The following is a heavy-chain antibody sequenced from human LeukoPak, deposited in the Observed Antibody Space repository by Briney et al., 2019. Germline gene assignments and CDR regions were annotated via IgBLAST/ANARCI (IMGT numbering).Heavy chain of an antibody. CDR3: ARVYYYGSGSYNSPFDY. CDR2: IYSGGST. Sequence: GGSLRLSCAASGFTVSSNYMSWVRQAPGKGLEWVSVIYSGGSTYYADSVKGRFTISRDNSKNTLYFQMNSLRAEDTAVYYCARVYYYGSGSYNSPFDYWGQGTLVTVSS. CDR1: GFTVSSNY. D-gene: IGHD3-10*01. J-gene: IGHJ4*02. V-gene: IGHV3-53*01.